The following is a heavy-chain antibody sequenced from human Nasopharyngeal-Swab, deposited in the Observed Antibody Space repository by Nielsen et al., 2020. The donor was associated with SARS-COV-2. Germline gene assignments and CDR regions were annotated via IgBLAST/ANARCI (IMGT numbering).Heavy chain of an antibody. J-gene: IGHJ5*02. CDR3: ARRVYGSGEEFDP. CDR2: IDPSDSYT. D-gene: IGHD3-10*01. V-gene: IGHV5-10-1*01. Sequence: VRQMPGKGLEWMGRIDPSDSYTNYSPSFQGHATIPADKSISTAYLQWSSLKASDTAMYYCARRVYGSGEEFDPWGQGTLVTVSP.